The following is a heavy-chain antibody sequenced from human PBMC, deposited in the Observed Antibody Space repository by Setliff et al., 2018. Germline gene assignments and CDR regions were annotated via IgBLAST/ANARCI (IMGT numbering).Heavy chain of an antibody. CDR2: INQDGSGK. Sequence: RLSCTASESTFSSFWMAWVRQSPGRGLEWVANINQDGSGKYYADSVKGRFTISRDNAKNSLYLQMNSLRAEDTAVYYCARDGVSYGMDVWGQGTTVTVSS. CDR1: ESTFSSFW. CDR3: ARDGVSYGMDV. V-gene: IGHV3-7*01. J-gene: IGHJ6*02.